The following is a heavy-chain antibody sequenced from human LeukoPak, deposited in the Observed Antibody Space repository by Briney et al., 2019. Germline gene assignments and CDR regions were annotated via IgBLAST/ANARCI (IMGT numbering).Heavy chain of an antibody. CDR1: GFTFSSYS. Sequence: GGSLRLSCAASGFTFSSYSMNWVRQAPGKGLEWVSSISSSSSYIYYADSVKGRFTISRDNAKNSLYLQMNSLRAEDTAVYYCARARTPYDFWADFDYWGQGTLVTVSS. CDR3: ARARTPYDFWADFDY. D-gene: IGHD3-3*01. CDR2: ISSSSSYI. J-gene: IGHJ4*02. V-gene: IGHV3-21*01.